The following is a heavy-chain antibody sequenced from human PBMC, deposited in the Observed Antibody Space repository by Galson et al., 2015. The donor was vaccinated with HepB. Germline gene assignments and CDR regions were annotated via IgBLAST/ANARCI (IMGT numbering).Heavy chain of an antibody. CDR1: GGTFSGYT. Sequence: SVKVSCKASGGTFSGYTVDWVRQAPGQGLEWMGRIIPIFGPAKYAQKFQGRFTVSRDNSKNTLYLQMSSLRAEDTALYYCARDWLGSAGWYAKFASWGQGTLVTVSS. J-gene: IGHJ4*02. CDR2: IIPIFGPA. D-gene: IGHD6-19*01. V-gene: IGHV1-69*08. CDR3: ARDWLGSAGWYAKFAS.